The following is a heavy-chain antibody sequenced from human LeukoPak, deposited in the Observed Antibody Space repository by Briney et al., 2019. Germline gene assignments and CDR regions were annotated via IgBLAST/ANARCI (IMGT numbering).Heavy chain of an antibody. CDR1: GYTFTGYY. D-gene: IGHD3-22*01. CDR2: INPNSGGT. J-gene: IGHJ4*02. V-gene: IGHV1-2*02. Sequence: ASVKVSCKASGYTFTGYYMHWVRQAPGQGLEWMGWINPNSGGTNYAQKFQGRVTMTRDTSISTAYMELSRLRSDDTAVYYCARSRVYYDSSGYYSDWGQGTLVTVSS. CDR3: ARSRVYYDSSGYYSD.